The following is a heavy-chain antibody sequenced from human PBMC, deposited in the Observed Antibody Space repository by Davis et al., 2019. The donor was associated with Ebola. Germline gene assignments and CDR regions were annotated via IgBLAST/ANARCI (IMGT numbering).Heavy chain of an antibody. CDR1: GFAVSSNY. Sequence: PGGSLRLSCAASGFAVSSNYMSWVRQAPGKGLEWVSALSGGSGTTHYADSVKGRFTISRDNSKNMLYLRMNSLRPEDTAVYYCAKPSSFSSGYFDAFDKWGHGTLVTVSS. J-gene: IGHJ3*02. V-gene: IGHV3-23*01. CDR2: LSGGSGTT. CDR3: AKPSSFSSGYFDAFDK. D-gene: IGHD3-22*01.